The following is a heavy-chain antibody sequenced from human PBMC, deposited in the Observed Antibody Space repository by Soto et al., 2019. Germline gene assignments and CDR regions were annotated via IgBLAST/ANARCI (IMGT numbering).Heavy chain of an antibody. CDR3: ARQQQLVDY. V-gene: IGHV4-39*01. Sequence: SETLSLTCTVSGGSISSSSYYWGWIRQPPGKGLEWIGSIYYSGSTYYNPSLKSRITISVDTSKNQFSLRLSSVTAADTAVYYCARQQQLVDYWGQGTMVTVSS. J-gene: IGHJ4*02. CDR2: IYYSGST. D-gene: IGHD6-13*01. CDR1: GGSISSSSYY.